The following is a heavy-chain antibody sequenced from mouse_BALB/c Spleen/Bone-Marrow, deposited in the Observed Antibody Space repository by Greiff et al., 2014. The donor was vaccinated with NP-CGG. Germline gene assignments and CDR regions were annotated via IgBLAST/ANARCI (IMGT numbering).Heavy chain of an antibody. CDR2: IYPSDSYT. Sequence: QVQLKQSGAELVRPGASVKLSCKASGYTFTSYWINWVKQRPGQGLEWIGNIYPSDSYTNYNQKFKDKATLTVDKSSSTAYMQLSSPTSEDSAVYYFTRDYDGYQAMDYWGQGTSVTVSS. CDR3: TRDYDGYQAMDY. J-gene: IGHJ4*01. CDR1: GYTFTSYW. V-gene: IGHV1-69*02. D-gene: IGHD2-3*01.